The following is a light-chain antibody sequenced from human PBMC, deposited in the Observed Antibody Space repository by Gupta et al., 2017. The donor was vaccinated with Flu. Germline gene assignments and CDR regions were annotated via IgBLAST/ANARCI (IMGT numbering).Light chain of an antibody. V-gene: IGLV2-14*01. Sequence: QSALTQPASVSGSPGQSITISFTGTSSDVGGSNYVSWYLQHPAKAPNLMIYEVSNRPSGVSNRFSGSKSGNTASLTISGLQAEDEANYYCTSYTSITSSVVFGEGTKLTVL. CDR3: TSYTSITSSVV. CDR1: SSDVGGSNY. CDR2: EVS. J-gene: IGLJ2*01.